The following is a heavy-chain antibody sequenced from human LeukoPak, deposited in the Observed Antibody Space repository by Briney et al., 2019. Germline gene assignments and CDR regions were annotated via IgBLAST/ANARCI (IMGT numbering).Heavy chain of an antibody. V-gene: IGHV3-74*01. CDR1: GFTFSSHW. CDR2: INSEGRTT. Sequence: GGSLRLSCAASGFTFSSHWMHWVRQAPGMGLVWVSRINSEGRTTDYADSVEGRFTISRDNAKNTLYLQMNSLRVEDTAMYYCARGRISAPGTWDCWGQGTLVTVSS. D-gene: IGHD6-13*01. J-gene: IGHJ4*02. CDR3: ARGRISAPGTWDC.